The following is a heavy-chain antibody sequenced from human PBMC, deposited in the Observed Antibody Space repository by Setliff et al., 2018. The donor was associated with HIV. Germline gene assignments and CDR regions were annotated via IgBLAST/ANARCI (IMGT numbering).Heavy chain of an antibody. D-gene: IGHD3-10*01. CDR1: GFTFSSYS. J-gene: IGHJ3*02. CDR2: ISSSGVST. Sequence: GSLRLSCAASGFTFSSYSMNWVRQAPGKGLEWVSSISSSGVSTYYVDSVKGRFTISRDNSKNTLYLQMNSLTAADTAVYYCAKSKAARMVRGDSFDIWGQGTMVTVSS. V-gene: IGHV3-23*01. CDR3: AKSKAARMVRGDSFDI.